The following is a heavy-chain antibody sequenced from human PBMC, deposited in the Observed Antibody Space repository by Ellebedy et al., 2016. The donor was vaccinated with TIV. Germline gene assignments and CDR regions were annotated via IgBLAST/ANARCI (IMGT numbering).Heavy chain of an antibody. V-gene: IGHV3-23*01. CDR2: FRHHDDSK. Sequence: GESLKISXSASGFTFSTYAMSWVRQAPGKGLEWVSVFRHHDDSKHYGDSVKGRFSISRDTSKNTLFLQMNSLRADDTAIYYCAVGRPNYGDFPSWGQGTLVTVSS. CDR1: GFTFSTYA. D-gene: IGHD4-17*01. CDR3: AVGRPNYGDFPS. J-gene: IGHJ5*02.